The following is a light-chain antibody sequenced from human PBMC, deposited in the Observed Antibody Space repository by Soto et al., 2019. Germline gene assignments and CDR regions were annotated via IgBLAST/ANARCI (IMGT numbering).Light chain of an antibody. CDR2: DAS. CDR1: QSVSSY. Sequence: EIVLTQSPVTLSLSPGERATLSCRASQSVSSYLAWYQQKPGQAPRLLIYDASNRATGIPARFSGSGSGTDFTLTIDNLEPEDFAVYYYQQRSNWTPITFGQGTRLEMK. J-gene: IGKJ5*01. CDR3: QQRSNWTPIT. V-gene: IGKV3-11*01.